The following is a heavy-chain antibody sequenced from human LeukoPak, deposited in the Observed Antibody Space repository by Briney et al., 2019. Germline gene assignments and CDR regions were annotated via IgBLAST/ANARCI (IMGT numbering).Heavy chain of an antibody. J-gene: IGHJ5*02. Sequence: SETLSLTCTVSGGPISSGGYYWSWIRQHPGKGLEWIGYIYYSGSTYYNPSLKSRVTISVDTSKNQFSLKLSSVTAADTAVYYCARSHSDWLINLVEDGWFDPWGQGTLVTVSS. CDR2: IYYSGST. CDR3: ARSHSDWLINLVEDGWFDP. D-gene: IGHD3-9*01. CDR1: GGPISSGGYY. V-gene: IGHV4-31*03.